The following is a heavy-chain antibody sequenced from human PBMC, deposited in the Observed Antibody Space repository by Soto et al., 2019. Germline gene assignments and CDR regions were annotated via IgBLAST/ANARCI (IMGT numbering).Heavy chain of an antibody. CDR2: IYPGDSDT. Sequence: GAALAISCQGSGYSITSYCIGWVRQLPGKGLEWMGIIYPGDSDTRYSPSFQGQVTISADKSISTAYLQWSSLKASDTAMYDCARQIFGVVKNGMDGWGQGTTVTVS. V-gene: IGHV5-51*01. D-gene: IGHD3-3*01. CDR1: GYSITSYC. J-gene: IGHJ6*02. CDR3: ARQIFGVVKNGMDG.